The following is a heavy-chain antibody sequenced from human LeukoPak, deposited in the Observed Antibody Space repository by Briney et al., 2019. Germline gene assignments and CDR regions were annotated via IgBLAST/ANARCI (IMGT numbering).Heavy chain of an antibody. J-gene: IGHJ6*02. Sequence: SETLSLTCTVSGGSISLYYWSWIRQPPGKGLGWIGYMYYSGRTNYNPSLKSRVTISVDTSKNQFSLKLSSVTAADTAVYYCARTFSESYYYYGMDVWGQGTTVTVSS. CDR1: GGSISLYY. CDR2: MYYSGRT. D-gene: IGHD1-26*01. CDR3: ARTFSESYYYYGMDV. V-gene: IGHV4-59*01.